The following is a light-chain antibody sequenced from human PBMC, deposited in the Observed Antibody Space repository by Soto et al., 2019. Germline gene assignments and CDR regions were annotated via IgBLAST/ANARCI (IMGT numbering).Light chain of an antibody. Sequence: DIPMTQSPSSLSASVGDRVTITCRASQSISSYLNWYQQKPGKAPKLLIYAASSLQSGVPSRFSGSGSGTDFTLTISSLQPEDFATYYCQQSYSTLPCTFGQGTKLEIK. J-gene: IGKJ2*02. V-gene: IGKV1-39*01. CDR1: QSISSY. CDR2: AAS. CDR3: QQSYSTLPCT.